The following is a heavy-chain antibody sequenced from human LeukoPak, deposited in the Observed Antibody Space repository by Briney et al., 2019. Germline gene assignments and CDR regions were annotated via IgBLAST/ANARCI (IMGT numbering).Heavy chain of an antibody. CDR1: GGSISSGGYY. CDR2: IYHSGST. Sequence: SETLSLTCTVSGGSISSGGYYWSWIRQPPGKGLEWIGYIYHSGSTYYNPSLKSRVTISVDRSKNQFSLKLSSVTAADTAVYYCAREGYSYGYNWFDPWGQGTLVTVSS. CDR3: AREGYSYGYNWFDP. D-gene: IGHD5-18*01. J-gene: IGHJ5*02. V-gene: IGHV4-30-2*01.